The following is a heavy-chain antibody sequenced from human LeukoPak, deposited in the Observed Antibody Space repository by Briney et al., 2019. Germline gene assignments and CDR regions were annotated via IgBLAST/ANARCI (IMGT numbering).Heavy chain of an antibody. CDR3: AREDGSSWYRLKTYYFDY. Sequence: KPSETLSLTCTVSGGSISSYYWSWIRQPAGKGLEWIGRIYTSGSTNYNPSLKSRVTISVDTSKNQFSLKLSSVTAADTAVYYCAREDGSSWYRLKTYYFDYWGQGTLVTVSS. CDR2: IYTSGST. CDR1: GGSISSYY. J-gene: IGHJ4*02. D-gene: IGHD6-13*01. V-gene: IGHV4-4*07.